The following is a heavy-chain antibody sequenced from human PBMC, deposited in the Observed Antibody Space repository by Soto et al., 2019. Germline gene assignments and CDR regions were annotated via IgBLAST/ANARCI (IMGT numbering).Heavy chain of an antibody. J-gene: IGHJ3*02. CDR3: AREVAADGTFREDVFDI. V-gene: IGHV1-69*12. CDR1: GGTFSNHA. Sequence: QVHLVQSGAEVKKPGSSVKVSCKAPGGTFSNHAINWVRQAPGHGLECMGRIIPIFSTTNYAQKFQGRVTMTADESTITAYLELSSLKQDDTAVYYCAREVAADGTFREDVFDIWGQGTLVTVSS. CDR2: IIPIFSTT. D-gene: IGHD6-13*01.